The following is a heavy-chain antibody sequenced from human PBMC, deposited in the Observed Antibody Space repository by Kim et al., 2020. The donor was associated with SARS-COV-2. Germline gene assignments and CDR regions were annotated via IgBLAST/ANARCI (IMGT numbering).Heavy chain of an antibody. CDR1: GFTFSSYA. V-gene: IGHV3-23*01. CDR2: ISGSGGST. J-gene: IGHJ3*02. D-gene: IGHD3-9*01. CDR3: ARGSILTGYYWAFDI. Sequence: GGSLRLSCAASGFTFSSYAMSWVRQAPGKGLEWVSAISGSGGSTYYADSGKGRLTISRDNSKNTLYLQMNSLRAEDTAVYYCARGSILTGYYWAFDIWGQGTMVTVSS.